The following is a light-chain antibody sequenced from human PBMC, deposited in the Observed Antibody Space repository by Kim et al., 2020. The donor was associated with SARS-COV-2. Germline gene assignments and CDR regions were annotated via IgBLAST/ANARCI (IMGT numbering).Light chain of an antibody. CDR1: SSNIGSNY. CDR2: RNN. CDR3: AAWDDSLSGLYV. Sequence: QRVTISCSGSSSNIGSNYVYWYQQLPGTAPKPLIYRNNQRPSGVPDRFSGSKSGTSASLAISGLRSEDEADYYCAAWDDSLSGLYVFGTGTKVTVL. J-gene: IGLJ1*01. V-gene: IGLV1-47*01.